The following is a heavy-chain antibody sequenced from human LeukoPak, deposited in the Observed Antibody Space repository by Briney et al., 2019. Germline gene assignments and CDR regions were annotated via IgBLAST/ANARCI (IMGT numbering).Heavy chain of an antibody. Sequence: PSETLSLTCTVSGESISGFYWNWIRQPPGKGLEWIGYIYYSGSTNYNPSLKSRVAISVDTSKNQFSLKLSSVTAADTAVYYCARGFDFWSGHFDYWGQGTLVTVSS. J-gene: IGHJ4*02. D-gene: IGHD3-3*01. CDR3: ARGFDFWSGHFDY. CDR2: IYYSGST. CDR1: GESISGFY. V-gene: IGHV4-59*08.